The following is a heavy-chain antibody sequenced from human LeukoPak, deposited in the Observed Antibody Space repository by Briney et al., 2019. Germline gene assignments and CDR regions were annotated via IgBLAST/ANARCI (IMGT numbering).Heavy chain of an antibody. CDR1: GFTFSSYA. Sequence: GGSLRLSCAASGFTFSSYAMSWVRQAPGKGLEWVSAISGSGGSTYYADSVKGRFTISRDKSKNTLYLQMNSLRPEDTAVYYCASSGRGLRWGGIEYWGQGTLVTVSS. J-gene: IGHJ4*02. V-gene: IGHV3-23*01. D-gene: IGHD4-23*01. CDR2: ISGSGGST. CDR3: ASSGRGLRWGGIEY.